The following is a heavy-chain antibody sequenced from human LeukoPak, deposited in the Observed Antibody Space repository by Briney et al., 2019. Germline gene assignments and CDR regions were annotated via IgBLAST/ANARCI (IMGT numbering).Heavy chain of an antibody. V-gene: IGHV5-51*01. CDR3: ARGGHSYSLDY. J-gene: IGHJ4*02. CDR2: IYPGDPET. CDR1: GYSFTNYW. Sequence: GESLKISCMGSGYSFTNYWIGWVRQMPGKGLEWMGIIYPGDPETRYSPSFQGQVTISADKSISTAYLQWSSLKASGTAIYYCARGGHSYSLDYWGQGTLVTVSS. D-gene: IGHD5-18*01.